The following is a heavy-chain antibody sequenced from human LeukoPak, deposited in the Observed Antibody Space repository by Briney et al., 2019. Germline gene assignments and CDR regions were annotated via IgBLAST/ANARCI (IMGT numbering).Heavy chain of an antibody. D-gene: IGHD6-19*01. V-gene: IGHV3-23*01. CDR3: AKALGIIVAVGFDY. CDR1: GFTFGTYA. J-gene: IGHJ4*02. CDR2: ISGSGGST. Sequence: GGSLRLSCAASGFTFGTYAMTWVRQAPGKGLEGVSAISGSGGSTYYADSVKGRFTISRDNSKNTLYLQMNSLRAEDTAVYYCAKALGIIVAVGFDYWGQGTLVTVSS.